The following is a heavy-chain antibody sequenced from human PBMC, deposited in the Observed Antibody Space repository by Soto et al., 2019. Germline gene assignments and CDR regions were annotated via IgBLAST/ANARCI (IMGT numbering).Heavy chain of an antibody. CDR3: TTDSESYYYDSSGYYGY. CDR1: VFTFSNAW. CDR2: IKSKTDGGTT. D-gene: IGHD3-22*01. J-gene: IGHJ4*02. Sequence: PGGSLRLSCAASVFTFSNAWMSWVRQAPGKGLEWVGRIKSKTDGGTTDYAAPVKGRFTISRDDSKNTLYLQMNSLKTEDTAVYYCTTDSESYYYDSSGYYGYWGQGTLVTVSS. V-gene: IGHV3-15*01.